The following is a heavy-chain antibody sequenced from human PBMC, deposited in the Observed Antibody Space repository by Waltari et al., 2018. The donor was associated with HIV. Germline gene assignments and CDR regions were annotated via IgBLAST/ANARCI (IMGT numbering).Heavy chain of an antibody. CDR1: GFKFGNYV. CDR3: AKDMGIFYAYGMDV. V-gene: IGHV3-9*01. D-gene: IGHD2-8*01. CDR2: IMWNSGNI. J-gene: IGHJ6*02. Sequence: EAQLVESGGGSVQPGRSLRLLFAASGFKFGNYVMNWVLQAPGKALEWVSGIMWNSGNIEYADSVKGRFTISRDNGKNSLYLQMNSLRSEDTGLYYCAKDMGIFYAYGMDVWGQGTAVTVSS.